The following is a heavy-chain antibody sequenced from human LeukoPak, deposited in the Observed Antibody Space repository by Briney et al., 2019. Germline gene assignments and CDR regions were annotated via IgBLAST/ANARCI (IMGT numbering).Heavy chain of an antibody. CDR1: GYTFSSYG. Sequence: ASVKVSCKASGYTFSSYGSSWVRQAPGQGLEWMGWINAYNGNTNYAQNLQGRVTMTTDTSTSTAYMELRSLRSDDTAVYYCARRQGTTLNFDYWGQGTLVTVSS. CDR2: INAYNGNT. J-gene: IGHJ4*02. V-gene: IGHV1-18*01. D-gene: IGHD1-1*01. CDR3: ARRQGTTLNFDY.